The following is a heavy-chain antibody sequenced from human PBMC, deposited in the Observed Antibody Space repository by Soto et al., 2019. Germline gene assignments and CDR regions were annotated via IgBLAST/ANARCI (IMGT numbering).Heavy chain of an antibody. J-gene: IGHJ4*02. Sequence: PSETLSLTCTVSNDSVLTSIYYWAWFRQPPGKGLEWIGTVYYTGTTYYNPSLQSRVTISIDTSKNQFSLNLDSVTAADTAVYYCARNWNLALVPAAYFDSWGQGTMVTVS. CDR3: ARNWNLALVPAAYFDS. CDR2: VYYTGTT. V-gene: IGHV4-39*01. D-gene: IGHD2-2*01. CDR1: NDSVLTSIYY.